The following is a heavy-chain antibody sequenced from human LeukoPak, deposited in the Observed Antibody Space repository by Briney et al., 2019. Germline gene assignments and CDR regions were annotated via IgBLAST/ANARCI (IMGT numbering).Heavy chain of an antibody. CDR3: ARGTRGGVPYSSGWPAVPYYYYMDV. D-gene: IGHD6-19*01. J-gene: IGHJ6*03. Sequence: ASETLSLTCAVSGGSISSGGYSWSWIRQPPGKGLEWIGYIYYSGSTYYNPSLKSRVTISVDTSKNQFSLKLSSVTAADTAVYYCARGTRGGVPYSSGWPAVPYYYYMDVWGKGSTVTVSS. CDR1: GGSISSGGYS. CDR2: IYYSGST. V-gene: IGHV4-30-4*07.